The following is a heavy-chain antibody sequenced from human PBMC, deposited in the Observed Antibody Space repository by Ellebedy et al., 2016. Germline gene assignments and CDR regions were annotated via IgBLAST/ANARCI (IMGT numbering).Heavy chain of an antibody. CDR3: VSQIALGY. J-gene: IGHJ4*02. CDR2: ISSDGSHR. D-gene: IGHD3-22*01. V-gene: IGHV3-74*01. Sequence: GESLKISXSASGFSLGSYWMHWVRQAPGKGLVRVSHISSDGSHRNYADSVKGRFTISRDNAKNTLYLQMNSLRAEDTAVYYCVSQIALGYWGQGTLVTVSS. CDR1: GFSLGSYW.